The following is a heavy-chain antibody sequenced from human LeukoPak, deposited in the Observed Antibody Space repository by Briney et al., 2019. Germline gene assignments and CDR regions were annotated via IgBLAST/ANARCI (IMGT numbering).Heavy chain of an antibody. CDR3: ASRKEYSTSSVFY. CDR2: ISFDGSDA. D-gene: IGHD6-6*01. V-gene: IGHV3-74*01. Sequence: GGSLRLSCAASGFTFSGFWMHWVRQAPGKGLVWVSCISFDGSDATYADSVKGRFTISRDNSKNTVSLRLNSLRAEDSAIYYCASRKEYSTSSVFYWGQGTLVTVSS. J-gene: IGHJ4*02. CDR1: GFTFSGFW.